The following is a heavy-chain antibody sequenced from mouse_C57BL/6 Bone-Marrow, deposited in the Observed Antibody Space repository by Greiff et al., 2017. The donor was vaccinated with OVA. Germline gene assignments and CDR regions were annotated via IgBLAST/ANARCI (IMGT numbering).Heavy chain of an antibody. V-gene: IGHV1-55*01. J-gene: IGHJ3*01. CDR3: ARSGRAY. Sequence: QVHVKQPGAELVKPGASVKMSCKASGYTFTSYWITWVKQRPGQGLEWIGDIYPGSGSTNYNEKFKSKATLTVDTSSSTAYMQLSSLTAEDSAVYYCARSGRAYWGQGTLVTVSA. CDR2: IYPGSGST. D-gene: IGHD3-1*01. CDR1: GYTFTSYW.